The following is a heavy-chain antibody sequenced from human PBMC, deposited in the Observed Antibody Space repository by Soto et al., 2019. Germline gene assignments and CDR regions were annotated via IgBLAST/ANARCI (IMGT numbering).Heavy chain of an antibody. CDR2: IYYSGST. CDR1: GGSISSSNNY. CDR3: ARHLVRSVSAAPLNWFDP. D-gene: IGHD2-2*01. J-gene: IGHJ5*02. Sequence: SETLSLTCTVSGGSISSSNNYWGWIRQPPGKGLEWIGSIYYSGSTYYNPSLKSRVIISVDTSKNQFSLKLSSVTAADTAVYYCARHLVRSVSAAPLNWFDPWGQGTLVTVSS. V-gene: IGHV4-39*01.